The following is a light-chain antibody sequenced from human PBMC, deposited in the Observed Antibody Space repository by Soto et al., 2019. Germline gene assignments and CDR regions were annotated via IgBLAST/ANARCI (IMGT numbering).Light chain of an antibody. CDR2: GAS. J-gene: IGKJ3*01. CDR1: QSVSSD. V-gene: IGKV3-15*01. CDR3: QQYNDWPPIT. Sequence: EVVMTQSPATLSLSPGERATLSCRASQSVSSDLAWYQQKPGQAPRHLIYGASTRATDIPARFSGGGSGTEFTLTISSLQSEDFAIYYCQQYNDWPPITFGPGTRVDFK.